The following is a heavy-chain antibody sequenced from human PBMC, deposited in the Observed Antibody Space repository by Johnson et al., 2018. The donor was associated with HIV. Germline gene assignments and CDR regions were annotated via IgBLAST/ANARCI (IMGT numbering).Heavy chain of an antibody. J-gene: IGHJ3*02. CDR2: INWNGGST. Sequence: MLLVESGGGVVRPGGSLRLSCAASGFTFDDYGMSWVRQAPGKGLEWVSGINWNGGSTGYADSVKGRFTISRDNAKNSLYLHMNTLRAEDTALYYCARVVSVAVAGSRQGAVGAFDMWGQGTKITVSS. V-gene: IGHV3-20*04. CDR3: ARVVSVAVAGSRQGAVGAFDM. D-gene: IGHD6-19*01. CDR1: GFTFDDYG.